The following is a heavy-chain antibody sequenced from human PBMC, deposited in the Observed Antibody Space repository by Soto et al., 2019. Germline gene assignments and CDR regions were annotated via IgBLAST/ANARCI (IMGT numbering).Heavy chain of an antibody. Sequence: EVQLVESGGGLAQPGGSVRLSCAASGFIFSSYEMNWVRQAPGKTLEWVSYIRSSGDSSYYADSVKGRFTISRDNARKSLYLQMNSLRAEDTAVYYCARVYCSTTTCHVQAFDSWGQGTLVTVSS. CDR2: IRSSGDSS. CDR3: ARVYCSTTTCHVQAFDS. CDR1: GFIFSSYE. V-gene: IGHV3-48*03. D-gene: IGHD2-2*01. J-gene: IGHJ4*02.